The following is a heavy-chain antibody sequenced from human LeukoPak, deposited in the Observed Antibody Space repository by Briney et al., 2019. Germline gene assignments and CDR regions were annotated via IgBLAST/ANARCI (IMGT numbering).Heavy chain of an antibody. D-gene: IGHD6-6*01. Sequence: GASVKVSCKASGGTFSSYAISWVRQAPGQGLEWMGRIIPILGIANYAQKFQGRVTITADKSTSTAYMELSSLRSEDTAVYYCASADIAARTAFPFDYWGQGTLVTVSS. CDR2: IIPILGIA. V-gene: IGHV1-69*04. CDR1: GGTFSSYA. CDR3: ASADIAARTAFPFDY. J-gene: IGHJ4*02.